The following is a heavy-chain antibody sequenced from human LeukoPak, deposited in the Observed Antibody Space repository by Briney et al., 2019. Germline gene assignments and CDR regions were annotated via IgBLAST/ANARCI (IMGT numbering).Heavy chain of an antibody. CDR3: ARAGAGSSWFSDAFDI. D-gene: IGHD6-13*01. J-gene: IGHJ3*02. Sequence: GGSLRLSCAASGFTFSDYYMSWIRQAPGKGLEWVSYISSSSSYTNYADSEKGRFTISRDNAKNSLYLQMNSLRAEDTAVYYCARAGAGSSWFSDAFDIWGQGTMVTVSS. CDR2: ISSSSSYT. V-gene: IGHV3-11*06. CDR1: GFTFSDYY.